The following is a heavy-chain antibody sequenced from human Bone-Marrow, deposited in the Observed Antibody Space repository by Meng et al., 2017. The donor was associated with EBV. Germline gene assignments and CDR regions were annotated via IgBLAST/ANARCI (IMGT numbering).Heavy chain of an antibody. V-gene: IGHV4-61*01. J-gene: IGHJ4*02. CDR3: AKSSSSTPGVVDS. Sequence: QVQLQESGPGLVKPSETLSLTCTVSGASVSGGTFHWSWFRQPPGKELEWIGYIYDGGTTIYNPSLKSRVTIFLDTSRNQFSLGLRSVTTADTAVYYCAKSSSSTPGVVDSWGQGTLVTVSS. D-gene: IGHD6-6*01. CDR1: GASVSGGTFH. CDR2: IYDGGTT.